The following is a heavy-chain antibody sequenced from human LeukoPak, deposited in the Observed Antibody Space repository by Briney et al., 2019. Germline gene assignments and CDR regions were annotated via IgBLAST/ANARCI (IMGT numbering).Heavy chain of an antibody. CDR2: ISAYNGNT. Sequence: ASVKVSCKASGCTFSSYAISWVRQAPGQGLEWMGWISAYNGNTNYAQKLQGRVTMTTDTSTSTAYMELRSLRSDDTAVYYCARVGNNGYYRAFDIWGQGTMVTVSS. D-gene: IGHD3-3*01. CDR1: GCTFSSYA. J-gene: IGHJ3*02. V-gene: IGHV1-18*01. CDR3: ARVGNNGYYRAFDI.